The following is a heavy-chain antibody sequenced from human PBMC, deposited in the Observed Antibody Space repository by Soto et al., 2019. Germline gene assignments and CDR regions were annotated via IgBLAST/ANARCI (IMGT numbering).Heavy chain of an antibody. CDR3: ARSQTTVTSYDY. V-gene: IGHV4-59*12. Sequence: AETLSLTCTDSGGSISRYYSSLIRQPPGKGLEWIGYIYHSGSTYYNPSLKSRVTISVDRSKNQFSLKLSSVTAADTAVYYCARSQTTVTSYDYWGQGTLVTVSS. CDR2: IYHSGST. J-gene: IGHJ4*02. D-gene: IGHD4-17*01. CDR1: GGSISRYY.